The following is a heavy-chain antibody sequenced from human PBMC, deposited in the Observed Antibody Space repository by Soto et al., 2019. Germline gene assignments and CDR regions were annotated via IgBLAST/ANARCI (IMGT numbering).Heavy chain of an antibody. V-gene: IGHV3-30*18. CDR3: ANPPYYPHA. Sequence: GGSLRLSCAASGFTFSSYGMHWVRQAPGKGLEWVAVISYDGSNKYYADSVKGRFTISRDNSKNTLYLQMNSLRAEDTAVYYCANPPYYPHAWGQGTLVTVSS. CDR2: ISYDGSNK. D-gene: IGHD3-10*01. J-gene: IGHJ5*02. CDR1: GFTFSSYG.